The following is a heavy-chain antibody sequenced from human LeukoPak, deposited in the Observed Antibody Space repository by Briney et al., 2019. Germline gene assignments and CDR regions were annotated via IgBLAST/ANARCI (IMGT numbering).Heavy chain of an antibody. J-gene: IGHJ4*02. D-gene: IGHD3-22*01. CDR3: AKDQPYYDSSGPFDY. CDR2: IIPIFGTA. Sequence: SVKVSCKASGGTFSSYAISWVRQAPGQGLEWMGGIIPIFGTANYAQKFQGRVTITADESTSTAYTELSSLRSEDMAVYYCAKDQPYYDSSGPFDYWGQGTLVTVSS. V-gene: IGHV1-69*01. CDR1: GGTFSSYA.